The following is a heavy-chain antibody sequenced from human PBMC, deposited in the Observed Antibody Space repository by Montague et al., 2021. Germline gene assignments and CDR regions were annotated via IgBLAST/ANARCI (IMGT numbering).Heavy chain of an antibody. J-gene: IGHJ5*02. Sequence: SETLSLTCTVSSGSIFHAHWSRVRQPPGKGLEWPGSMFYGGATSNNPSLKSRVTMSIDTSTNQFSLKLSFVTAADTAVYYCAKQDYFVSGTSYKGFDPWGQGILVTVSS. D-gene: IGHD3-10*01. CDR3: AKQDYFVSGTSYKGFDP. CDR2: MFYGGAT. CDR1: SGSIFHAH. V-gene: IGHV4-59*08.